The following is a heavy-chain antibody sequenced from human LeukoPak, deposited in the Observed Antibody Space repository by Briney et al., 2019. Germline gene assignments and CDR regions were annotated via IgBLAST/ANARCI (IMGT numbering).Heavy chain of an antibody. Sequence: SETLSLTCTVSGGSISSYYWSWIRQPTGKGLEWIGRIYTSGSTNYNPSLKSRVTMSVDTSKNQFSLKLSSVTAADTAVYYCARDGSDYYYYGMDVWGLGTTVTVSS. J-gene: IGHJ6*02. V-gene: IGHV4-4*07. CDR3: ARDGSDYYYYGMDV. D-gene: IGHD6-19*01. CDR2: IYTSGST. CDR1: GGSISSYY.